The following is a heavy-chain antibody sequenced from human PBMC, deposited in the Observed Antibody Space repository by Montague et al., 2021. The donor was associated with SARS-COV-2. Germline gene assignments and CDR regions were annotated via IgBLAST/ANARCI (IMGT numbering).Heavy chain of an antibody. CDR1: GDSISNHY. CDR2: ISDRGNT. V-gene: IGHV4-59*11. Sequence: SETRSLTCSVSGDSISNHYWGWIRQPPGKGLEWIGYISDRGNTKYNTSLKSPVTISADTPKNQFSLRLSSVTAADTAVYYCARRSYDILTGYSIPNWFDPWGQGTLVTVSS. J-gene: IGHJ5*02. CDR3: ARRSYDILTGYSIPNWFDP. D-gene: IGHD3-9*01.